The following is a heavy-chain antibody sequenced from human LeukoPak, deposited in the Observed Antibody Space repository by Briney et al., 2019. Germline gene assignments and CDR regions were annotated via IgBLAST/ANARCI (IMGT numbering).Heavy chain of an antibody. D-gene: IGHD4-17*01. V-gene: IGHV4-30-2*01. CDR1: SGSISSGGYS. J-gene: IGHJ4*02. Sequence: PSQTLSLTCAVSSGSISSGGYSWSWIRQPPGKGLEWIGYIYHSGSTYYNPSLKSRVTISVDRSKNQFSLKLSSVTAADTAVYYCARGPLRGVDYWGQGTLVTVSS. CDR2: IYHSGST. CDR3: ARGPLRGVDY.